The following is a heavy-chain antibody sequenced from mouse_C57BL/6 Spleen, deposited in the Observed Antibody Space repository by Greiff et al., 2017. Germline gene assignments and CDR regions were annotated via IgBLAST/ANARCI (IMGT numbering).Heavy chain of an antibody. J-gene: IGHJ3*01. CDR1: GYAFSSYW. Sequence: QVQLQQSGAELVKPGASVKISCTASGYAFSSYWMNWVKQRPGKGLEWIGQIYPGDGDTNYNGKFKGKATLTADKSSSTAYVQLSSLTSEDSAVYCCGVGSSSSWLADWGQGTLVTVSA. CDR2: IYPGDGDT. D-gene: IGHD1-1*01. V-gene: IGHV1-80*01. CDR3: GVGSSSSWLAD.